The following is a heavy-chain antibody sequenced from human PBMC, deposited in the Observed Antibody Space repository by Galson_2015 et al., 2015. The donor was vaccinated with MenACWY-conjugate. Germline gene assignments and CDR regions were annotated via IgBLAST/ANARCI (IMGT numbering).Heavy chain of an antibody. D-gene: IGHD3-10*01. CDR2: IKQDGSEK. V-gene: IGHV3-7*03. CDR3: ASVWMVRGLFDY. Sequence: PRLSCAASGFTFSNFWMSWVRQAPGKGLEWVANIKQDGSEKYYGDSVKGRFTISRDNAKKSLYLQMNSLRAEDTVVYYCASVWMVRGLFDYWGQGTLVTVFS. J-gene: IGHJ4*02. CDR1: GFTFSNFW.